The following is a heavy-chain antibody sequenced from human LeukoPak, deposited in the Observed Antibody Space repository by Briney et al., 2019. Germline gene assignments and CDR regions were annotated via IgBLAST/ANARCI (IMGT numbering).Heavy chain of an antibody. D-gene: IGHD1-1*01. CDR2: MSYDGSNK. J-gene: IGHJ3*02. CDR3: ASTTELAFDI. Sequence: PGGSLRLSCAASGFTFSSYAMHWVRQAPGKGLEWVAVMSYDGSNKYYADSVKGRLTISRDNSKNTLYLQMNSLRAEDTAVYYCASTTELAFDIWGQGTMVTVSS. CDR1: GFTFSSYA. V-gene: IGHV3-30-3*01.